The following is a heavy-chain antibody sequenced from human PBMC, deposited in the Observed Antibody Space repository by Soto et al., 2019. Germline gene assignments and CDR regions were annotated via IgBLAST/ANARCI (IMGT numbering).Heavy chain of an antibody. CDR2: IYPGDSDT. D-gene: IGHD6-6*01. CDR1: DYNFSTYW. J-gene: IGHJ4*02. V-gene: IGHV5-51*01. Sequence: RGEALKISCKGSDYNFSTYWIAWVRQMPGKGLEWMGIIYPGDSDTRYSPSFQGQVTISADKSISTAYLQWSSLKASDTAMYYCAILLEYSSSPYYFDYWGQGTLVTVSS. CDR3: AILLEYSSSPYYFDY.